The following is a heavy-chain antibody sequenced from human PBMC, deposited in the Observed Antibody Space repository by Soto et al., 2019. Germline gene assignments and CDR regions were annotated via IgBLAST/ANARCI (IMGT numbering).Heavy chain of an antibody. CDR2: IYYSGST. J-gene: IGHJ4*02. CDR1: GGSISSSSYY. D-gene: IGHD3-22*01. V-gene: IGHV4-39*07. Sequence: PSETLSLTCTVSGGSISSSSYYWGWFRQPPGKGLEWIGNIYYSGSTYYNPSLKSRVTISVDTSKNQFSLKLSSVTAADTAVYYCARGSYYYDSSGYYAPDYWGQGTLVTVSS. CDR3: ARGSYYYDSSGYYAPDY.